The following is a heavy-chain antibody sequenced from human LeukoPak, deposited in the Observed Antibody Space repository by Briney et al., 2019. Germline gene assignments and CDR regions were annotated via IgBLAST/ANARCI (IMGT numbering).Heavy chain of an antibody. J-gene: IGHJ3*02. V-gene: IGHV4-4*09. CDR2: NYRSP. CDR3: ARRFRTSASGILHHDAYDI. Sequence: SETLSLTCTVSGGSITDHFWGWIRHTPGMGLEWIGHNYRSPTYNPSLKSRVTISDDTSENQIFLQMTSVTAADTAIYYCARRFRTSASGILHHDAYDIWARGQRSSSLQ. CDR1: GGSITDHF. D-gene: IGHD3-10*01.